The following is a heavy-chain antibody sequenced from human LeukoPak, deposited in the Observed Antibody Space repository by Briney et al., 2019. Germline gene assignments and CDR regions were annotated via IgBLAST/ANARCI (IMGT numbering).Heavy chain of an antibody. D-gene: IGHD2-15*01. J-gene: IGHJ6*03. CDR2: VKQDGSEK. V-gene: IGHV3-7*01. CDR3: CTIGYCSGGSSYYYYYYYMDV. Sequence: GGSLRLSCAASGFTFSTYWMSWVRQAPGKGLEWVANVKQDGSEKYYGDSVKGRFTISRDNAKNSLYLQMNSLRAEETAVYYCCTIGYCSGGSSYYYYYYYMDVWGKGTTVTVSS. CDR1: GFTFSTYW.